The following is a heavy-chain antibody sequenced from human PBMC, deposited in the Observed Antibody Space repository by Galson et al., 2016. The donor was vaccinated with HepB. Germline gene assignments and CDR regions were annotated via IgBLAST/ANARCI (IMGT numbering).Heavy chain of an antibody. V-gene: IGHV3-23*01. Sequence: SLRLSCAASGFTLTSHWMHWVRQAPGKGLEVVSSISRSGDSTDYADSVKGRFTISRDNSKNTLYLQMNSLRAEDTAVYYCVQGSTAPAVWGKGTAVTVSS. CDR1: GFTLTSHW. CDR3: VQGSTAPAV. D-gene: IGHD2-2*01. CDR2: ISRSGDST. J-gene: IGHJ6*04.